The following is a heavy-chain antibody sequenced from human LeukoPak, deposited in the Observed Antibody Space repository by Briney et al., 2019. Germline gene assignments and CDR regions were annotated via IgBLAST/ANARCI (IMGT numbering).Heavy chain of an antibody. Sequence: SVKVSCKASGGTFNSYAFSWVRQAPGQGRGWVGRIIPILDIANYAQKFQGRVTITADKSTSTAYMELSSLSSEDTAVYYCAKAGQQGPYTSYYGLDVWGQGTTVTVSS. D-gene: IGHD6-13*01. J-gene: IGHJ6*02. CDR3: AKAGQQGPYTSYYGLDV. CDR1: GGTFNSYA. V-gene: IGHV1-69*04. CDR2: IIPILDIA.